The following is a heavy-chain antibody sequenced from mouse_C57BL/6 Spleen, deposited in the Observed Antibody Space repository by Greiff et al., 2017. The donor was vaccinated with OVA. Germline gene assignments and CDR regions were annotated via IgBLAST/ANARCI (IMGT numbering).Heavy chain of an antibody. D-gene: IGHD4-1*01. V-gene: IGHV1-4*01. CDR2: INPSSGYT. Sequence: VQLQQSGAELARPGASVKMSCKASGYTFTSHTMHWVKQRPGQGLEWIGYINPSSGYTKYNQKFKDKATLTADKSSNTAYMQLSSLTSEDYAVYYCARTANWDYFDYWGQGTTLTVSS. J-gene: IGHJ2*01. CDR1: GYTFTSHT. CDR3: ARTANWDYFDY.